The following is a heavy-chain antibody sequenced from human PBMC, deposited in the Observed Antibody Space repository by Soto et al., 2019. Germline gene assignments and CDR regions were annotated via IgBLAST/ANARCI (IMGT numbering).Heavy chain of an antibody. CDR3: AHRGYGDYPGDNWFDP. V-gene: IGHV2-5*01. J-gene: IGHJ5*02. Sequence: QITLKESGPTLVKPTQTLTLTCTFSGFSLKTGGAGVGWIRQPPGKALEWLALIYWNEDRRYSPSLKSRLTITKDTSKSQVVLTMTNMDPVDTATYYCAHRGYGDYPGDNWFDPWGQGTLVTVSS. CDR1: GFSLKTGGAG. CDR2: IYWNEDR. D-gene: IGHD4-17*01.